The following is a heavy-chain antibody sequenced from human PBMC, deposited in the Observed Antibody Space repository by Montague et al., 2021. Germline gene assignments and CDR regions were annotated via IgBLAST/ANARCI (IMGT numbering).Heavy chain of an antibody. Sequence: SETLSLTCTVSGGSISSSSYYWGWIRQPPGKGLEWIGSIYYSGSTYYNPSLKSRVTISVDTSKNQLSLKLSSVTAADTAVYYCASSPRGRWLQYYFDYWGQGTLVTVSS. CDR3: ASSPRGRWLQYYFDY. CDR1: GGSISSSSYY. V-gene: IGHV4-39*01. D-gene: IGHD5-24*01. J-gene: IGHJ4*02. CDR2: IYYSGST.